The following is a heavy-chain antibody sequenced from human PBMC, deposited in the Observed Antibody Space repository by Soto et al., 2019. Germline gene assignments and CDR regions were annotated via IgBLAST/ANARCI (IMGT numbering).Heavy chain of an antibody. V-gene: IGHV1-69*01. D-gene: IGHD6-19*01. CDR1: GGTFKNFT. Sequence: QVQLVQSGAEMKKPGSSVMVSCKASGGTFKNFTFNWVRQASGQGLEWMGGIMPISGTPNYAQKFQDRLTISADEPTSTVYMELSSLTSDDTAIYYCTRGVAVAGTTPLRFDLWGQGTLVTVSS. CDR2: IMPISGTP. J-gene: IGHJ4*02. CDR3: TRGVAVAGTTPLRFDL.